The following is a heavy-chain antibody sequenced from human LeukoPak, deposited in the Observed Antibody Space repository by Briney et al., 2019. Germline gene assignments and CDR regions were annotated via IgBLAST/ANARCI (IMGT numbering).Heavy chain of an antibody. V-gene: IGHV3-23*01. CDR3: AKDGLGDGYKDPIDY. D-gene: IGHD5-24*01. Sequence: TGGSLRLSCAASGFTFSSYGMSWVRQAPGKGLEWVSAISGSGGSTYYADSVKGRFTISRDNSKNTLYLQMNSLRAEDRAVYYCAKDGLGDGYKDPIDYWGQGTLVTVSS. CDR1: GFTFSSYG. CDR2: ISGSGGST. J-gene: IGHJ4*02.